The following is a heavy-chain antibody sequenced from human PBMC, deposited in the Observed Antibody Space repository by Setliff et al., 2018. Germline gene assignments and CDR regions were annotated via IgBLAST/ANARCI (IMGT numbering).Heavy chain of an antibody. CDR2: INPGGGSA. J-gene: IGHJ4*02. Sequence: ASVKVSCKATGYTLSRHYMHWARQAPGQGLEWMGIINPGGGSASIVEQFQGRLTMTRDTSTSTIYMEFSSLRSDDTAVYYCARAGVAAAGRKGVFDHWGQGTLVTVSS. D-gene: IGHD6-13*01. CDR1: GYTLSRHY. CDR3: ARAGVAAAGRKGVFDH. V-gene: IGHV1-46*01.